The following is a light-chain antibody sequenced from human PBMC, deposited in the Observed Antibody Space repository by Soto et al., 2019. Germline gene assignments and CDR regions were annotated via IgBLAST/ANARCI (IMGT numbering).Light chain of an antibody. CDR3: QAWDSSTALV. Sequence: SYELPQPPSVSVSPGQTASITCSGDKLGDKYACWHQQKPGQSPVLVIYQDSKRPSGIPERFSGSNSGNTATLTISGTQAMDEADYYCQAWDSSTALVFGGGTKLTVL. V-gene: IGLV3-1*01. CDR2: QDS. J-gene: IGLJ2*01. CDR1: KLGDKY.